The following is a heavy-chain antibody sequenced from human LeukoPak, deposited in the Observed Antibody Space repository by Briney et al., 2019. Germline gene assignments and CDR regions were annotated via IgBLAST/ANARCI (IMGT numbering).Heavy chain of an antibody. CDR3: ARRWAFNRWAFDP. J-gene: IGHJ5*02. D-gene: IGHD2/OR15-2a*01. CDR1: GASVSSASY. CDR2: IYNGVNT. V-gene: IGHV4-61*01. Sequence: SETLSLTCTVSGASVSSASYWSWIRQPPGKGVEWIAHIYNGVNTNYNPSLKSRVTISVNTSKNQFSLRLNSWTASDTAVYYCARRWAFNRWAFDPWGQGSLVTVSS.